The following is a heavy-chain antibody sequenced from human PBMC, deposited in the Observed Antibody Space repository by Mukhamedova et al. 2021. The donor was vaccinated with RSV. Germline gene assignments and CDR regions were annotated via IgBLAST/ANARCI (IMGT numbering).Heavy chain of an antibody. Sequence: IRQPPGKGLEWIGEINHSGSTNYNPSLKSRVTISVDTSTNQFSLKLSSVTAADTAVYYCARVPREYYDFWSGYYTAYYYYMDVW. D-gene: IGHD3-3*01. J-gene: IGHJ6*03. V-gene: IGHV4-34*01. CDR3: ARVPREYYDFWSGYYTAYYYYMDV. CDR2: INHSGST.